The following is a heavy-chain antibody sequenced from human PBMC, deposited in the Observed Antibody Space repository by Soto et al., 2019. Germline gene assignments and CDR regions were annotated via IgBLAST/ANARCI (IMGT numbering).Heavy chain of an antibody. V-gene: IGHV3-23*01. CDR1: GFTFSSYA. D-gene: IGHD3-22*01. CDR2: ISGSGGST. Sequence: PGGSLRLSCAASGFTFSSYAMSWVRQAPGKGLEWVSAISGSGGSTYYADSVKGRFTISRDNSKNTLYLQMNRLTAEETVVYYCATHLLSSSYYDSSGYSLPRSFDSWGQGTLVTVSS. CDR3: ATHLLSSSYYDSSGYSLPRSFDS. J-gene: IGHJ4*02.